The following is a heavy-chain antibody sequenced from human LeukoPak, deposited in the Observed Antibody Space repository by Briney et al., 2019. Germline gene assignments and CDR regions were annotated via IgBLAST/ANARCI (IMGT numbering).Heavy chain of an antibody. CDR3: ARSTWIQLWLS. J-gene: IGHJ5*02. D-gene: IGHD5-18*01. CDR1: GFTFSTYA. Sequence: GGTLRLSCAASGFTFSTYAMSWIRQAPGKGLEWVSYISSSGSTIYYADSVKGRFTISRDNAKNSLYLQMNSLRAEDTAVYYCARSTWIQLWLSWGQGTLVTVSS. CDR2: ISSSGSTI. V-gene: IGHV3-11*04.